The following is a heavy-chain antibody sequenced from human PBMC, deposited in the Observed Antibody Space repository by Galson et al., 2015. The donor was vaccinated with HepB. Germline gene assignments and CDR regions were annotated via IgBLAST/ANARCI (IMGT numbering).Heavy chain of an antibody. CDR1: GYTFTYRY. Sequence: SVKVSCKASGYTFTYRYLHWVRQAPGQALEWMGWITPFNGNTNYAQKFQDRVTITRDRSMSTAYMELSSLRSEDTAMYYCATLPLYCSGGSCYSGGDDAFDIWGQGTMVTVSS. CDR2: ITPFNGNT. CDR3: ATLPLYCSGGSCYSGGDDAFDI. J-gene: IGHJ3*02. D-gene: IGHD2-15*01. V-gene: IGHV1-45*02.